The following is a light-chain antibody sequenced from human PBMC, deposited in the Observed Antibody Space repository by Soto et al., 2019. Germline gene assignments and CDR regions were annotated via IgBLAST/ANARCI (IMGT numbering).Light chain of an antibody. Sequence: QSALTQPASVSGSPGQSITLSCTGTTSDVGGFDYASWYQQHPGKAPKLMIFDVSNRPSGVSDRFSGSKSGNTASLTIFGLQAEDEADYYCSSYTTTGTQVFGTGTKVTV. CDR3: SSYTTTGTQV. CDR2: DVS. V-gene: IGLV2-14*03. J-gene: IGLJ1*01. CDR1: TSDVGGFDY.